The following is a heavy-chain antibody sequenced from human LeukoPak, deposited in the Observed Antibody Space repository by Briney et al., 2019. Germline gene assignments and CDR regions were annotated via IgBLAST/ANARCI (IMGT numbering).Heavy chain of an antibody. J-gene: IGHJ5*02. D-gene: IGHD6-19*01. Sequence: PGGSLRLSCAASGLHFSGTAMRGVRQAPGKGVEGVSGISHDGMNRDYADSVKGRFTIYRDNCKKTMSLEKNSLTAADTGVYYCAKDGAQYSSGPECDPSGQGVLVTVSP. CDR3: AKDGAQYSSGPECDP. V-gene: IGHV3-23*01. CDR1: GLHFSGTA. CDR2: ISHDGMNR.